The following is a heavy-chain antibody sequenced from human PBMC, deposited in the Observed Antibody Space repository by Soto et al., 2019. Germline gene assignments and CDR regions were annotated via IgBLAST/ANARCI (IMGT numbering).Heavy chain of an antibody. J-gene: IGHJ3*02. CDR3: ARLAIFGVVIDDAFDI. CDR2: ISSNGGST. D-gene: IGHD3-3*01. Sequence: EVQLVESGGGLVQPGGSLRLSCAASGFTFSSYAMHWVRQAPGKGLEYVSAISSNGGSTYYANSVKGRFTISRDNSKNTLYLQMGRLRAEDMAVYYCARLAIFGVVIDDAFDIWGQGTMVTVS. CDR1: GFTFSSYA. V-gene: IGHV3-64*01.